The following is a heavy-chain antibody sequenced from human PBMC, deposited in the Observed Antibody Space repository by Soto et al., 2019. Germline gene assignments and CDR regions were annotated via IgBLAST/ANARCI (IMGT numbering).Heavy chain of an antibody. J-gene: IGHJ6*02. CDR3: VRDMGHYDFRANHEPGLVV. D-gene: IGHD3-3*01. CDR2: ISWNSDII. V-gene: IGHV3-9*01. Sequence: PGGSLRLSCVASGFTFEDHAMHWVRQGPGKGLEWVSGISWNSDIIVYADSVKGRFTMSRDNVKNSLYLQMSSLRSEDTAAYYCVRDMGHYDFRANHEPGLVVWGPGTTLTVSS. CDR1: GFTFEDHA.